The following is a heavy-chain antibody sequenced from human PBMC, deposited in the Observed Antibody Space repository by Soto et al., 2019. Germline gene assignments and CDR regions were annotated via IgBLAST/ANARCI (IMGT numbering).Heavy chain of an antibody. D-gene: IGHD2-15*01. V-gene: IGHV5-51*01. CDR1: GYSFTSYW. J-gene: IGHJ5*02. CDR3: ARDNSQNYGTPAASSWFHP. CDR2: IYPGDSDT. Sequence: GESLKISCKASGYSFTSYWIAWVRQVPGKGLEWMGIIYPGDSDTRYSPSFQGQVTISADKSISTAYLQWSSLTASDTAIYYCARDNSQNYGTPAASSWFHPWGQGTPVTVSS.